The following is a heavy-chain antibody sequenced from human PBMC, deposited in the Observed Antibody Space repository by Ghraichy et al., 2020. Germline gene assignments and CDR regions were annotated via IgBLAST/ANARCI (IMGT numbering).Heavy chain of an antibody. D-gene: IGHD6-13*01. CDR3: ARGPYTSGWFFDY. Sequence: LSLTCAASGFTVSRNYMGWVRQAPEKGLEWGSLIYSGGNTYHADSVKGRFTLSRDNSKNTLYLQMNSLRAEDTAVYYCARGPYTSGWFFDYWGQGTLVTVSS. CDR2: IYSGGNT. V-gene: IGHV3-53*01. J-gene: IGHJ4*02. CDR1: GFTVSRNY.